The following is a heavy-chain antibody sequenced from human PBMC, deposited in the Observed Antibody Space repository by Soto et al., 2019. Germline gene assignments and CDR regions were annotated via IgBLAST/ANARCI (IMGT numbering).Heavy chain of an antibody. CDR3: ARPYSTSWSVGFDY. J-gene: IGHJ4*02. D-gene: IGHD6-13*01. CDR1: GFTFSTYT. CDR2: ISKDGSNK. V-gene: IGHV3-30-3*01. Sequence: QVPLVESGGGVVQPGRSLRLSCAASGFTFSTYTMHWVRQAPGKGLEWVAVISKDGSNKYYADSVKGRFTISRDNSTNTLYLQMNRLRPEDTAVYYCARPYSTSWSVGFDYWGQGTLVTVSS.